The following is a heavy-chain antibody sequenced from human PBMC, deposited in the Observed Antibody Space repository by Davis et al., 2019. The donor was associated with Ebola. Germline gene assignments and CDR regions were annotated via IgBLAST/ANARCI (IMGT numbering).Heavy chain of an antibody. J-gene: IGHJ2*01. CDR2: ISGSGATI. CDR1: GITFSDYF. Sequence: GGSLRLSCAASGITFSDYFMSWIRQAPGKELEWIAYISGSGATIYYADSVAGRFTISRDNAKSSLDLPMDGLNVEDTAVYYCAGVGAASSWNWYFDLWGPGTLVTVSS. V-gene: IGHV3-11*01. D-gene: IGHD6-13*01. CDR3: AGVGAASSWNWYFDL.